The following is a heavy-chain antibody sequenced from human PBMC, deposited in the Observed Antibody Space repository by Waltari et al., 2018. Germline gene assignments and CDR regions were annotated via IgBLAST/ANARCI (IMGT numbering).Heavy chain of an antibody. CDR2: LDPSDSYT. V-gene: IGHV5-10-1*03. CDR3: AKHGGGSYYYDSSDYRNIDY. Sequence: EVQLVQSGAEVKKSGESLRISCKGSGYRFTSYWISWVRQMPGKGLEWMGNLDPSDSYTNYIPSFQGHVTISADKSISTAYVQWSSLKASDTAMYYCAKHGGGSYYYDSSDYRNIDYWGQGTLVTVSS. D-gene: IGHD3-22*01. J-gene: IGHJ4*02. CDR1: GYRFTSYW.